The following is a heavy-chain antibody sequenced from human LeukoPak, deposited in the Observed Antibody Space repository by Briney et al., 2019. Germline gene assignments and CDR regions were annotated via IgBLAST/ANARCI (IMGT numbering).Heavy chain of an antibody. D-gene: IGHD1-26*01. CDR1: GGSISSYF. V-gene: IGHV4-4*07. J-gene: IGHJ5*01. CDR2: IYTSGST. Sequence: PSETLSLTCTASGGSISSYFWNWIRQPAGKGLEWIGRIYTSGSTIYNPSLKSRVTMSVDTCKNQVSLKLSSVSAADTAMYYCARRVSEVGPTLRNGENWFDSWGQGTLVTVSS. CDR3: ARRVSEVGPTLRNGENWFDS.